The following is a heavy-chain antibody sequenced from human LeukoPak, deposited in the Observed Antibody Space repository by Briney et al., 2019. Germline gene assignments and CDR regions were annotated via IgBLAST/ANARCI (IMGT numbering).Heavy chain of an antibody. D-gene: IGHD3-10*01. CDR3: ARRDGWYYCGSGSPFDY. J-gene: IGHJ4*02. V-gene: IGHV4-34*01. Sequence: SETLSLTCAVYGGSFSGYYWSWIRQPPGKGLEWIGEINRSGSTNYNPSLKSRVTISVDTSKNQFSLKLSSVTAADTAVYYCARRDGWYYCGSGSPFDYWGQGTLVTVSS. CDR2: INRSGST. CDR1: GGSFSGYY.